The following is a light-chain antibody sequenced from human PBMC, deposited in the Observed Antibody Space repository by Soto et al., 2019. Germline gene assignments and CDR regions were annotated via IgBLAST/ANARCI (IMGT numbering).Light chain of an antibody. CDR2: DAS. V-gene: IGKV3-11*01. Sequence: EIVLTQSPATLSLSPGERATLSCRASQSVDTYLAWYQHRPGQAPRLLIYDASNRATGISARFSGSGSGTVFTLTINSLEPEDFAVYYCQQRNYWPITFGQGTRLEV. CDR3: QQRNYWPIT. J-gene: IGKJ5*01. CDR1: QSVDTY.